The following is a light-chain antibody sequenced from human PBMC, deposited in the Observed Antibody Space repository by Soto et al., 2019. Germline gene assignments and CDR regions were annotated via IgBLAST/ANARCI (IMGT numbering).Light chain of an antibody. CDR2: DAS. V-gene: IGKV3-11*01. CDR1: QSVSID. CDR3: QQRSNWPIT. J-gene: IGKJ5*01. Sequence: EIVLTQSPATLSLSPGERATLSCRASQSVSIDLAWYQQKPGLAPRLIICDASNGPTDIPAMFSSSGSGTDFTLTISSLEPEDFAVYYCQQRSNWPITFGQGTRLEIK.